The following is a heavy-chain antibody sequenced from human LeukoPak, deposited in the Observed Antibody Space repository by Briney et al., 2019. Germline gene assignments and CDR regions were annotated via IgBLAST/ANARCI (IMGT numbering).Heavy chain of an antibody. V-gene: IGHV4-34*01. CDR1: GGSFSGYY. J-gene: IGHJ4*02. Sequence: SETLPLTCAVYGGSFSGYYWSWIRQPPGKGLEWIGEITHSGSTNYNPSLKSRVTISVDTSKNQFSLKLSSVTAADTAVYYCARGGYCSSTSCYAGGLDYWGQGTLVTVSS. D-gene: IGHD2-2*01. CDR3: ARGGYCSSTSCYAGGLDY. CDR2: ITHSGST.